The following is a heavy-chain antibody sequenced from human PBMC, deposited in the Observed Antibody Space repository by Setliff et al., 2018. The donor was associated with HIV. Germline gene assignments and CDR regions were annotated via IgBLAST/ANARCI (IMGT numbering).Heavy chain of an antibody. D-gene: IGHD2-21*01. Sequence: TLSLTCTVSRGSIKYYFWSWIRQPPGKGLECIGHISYSGTTYYNPSLKSRVAISVDTSKNQFSLKLSSVTAADTAVYYCARPRLRGSGAFDIWGQGTMVTVSS. CDR2: ISYSGTT. CDR3: ARPRLRGSGAFDI. V-gene: IGHV4-59*08. J-gene: IGHJ3*02. CDR1: RGSIKYYF.